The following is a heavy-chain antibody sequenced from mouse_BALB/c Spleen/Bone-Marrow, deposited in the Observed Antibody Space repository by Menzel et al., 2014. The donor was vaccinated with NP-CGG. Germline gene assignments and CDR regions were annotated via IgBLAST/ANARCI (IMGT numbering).Heavy chain of an antibody. CDR1: GFNIKDTY. CDR3: AMYYYGSSLFAY. J-gene: IGHJ3*01. V-gene: IGHV14-3*02. D-gene: IGHD1-1*01. Sequence: VTLKVSGAELVKPGASVKLSCTASGFNIKDTYMHWVKQRPEQGLEWIGRIDPANGNTKYDPKFQGKATITADTSSNTAYLQLSSLTSEGTAVYYCAMYYYGSSLFAYWGQGTLVTVSA. CDR2: IDPANGNT.